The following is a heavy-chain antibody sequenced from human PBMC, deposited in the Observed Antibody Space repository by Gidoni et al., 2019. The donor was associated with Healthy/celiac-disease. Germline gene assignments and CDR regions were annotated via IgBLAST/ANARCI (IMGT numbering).Heavy chain of an antibody. Sequence: QVQLQESGAGLLKPSETLSLTCTVSGGSISSYYWSWIRQPAGKGLEWFGRIYTSGSTNYNPSLTSRVTMSVDTSKNQFSLKLSSVTAANTAVYYCARGGRSSGALDYWGQGTLVTVSS. CDR2: IYTSGST. CDR3: ARGGRSSGALDY. V-gene: IGHV4-4*07. J-gene: IGHJ4*02. D-gene: IGHD6-6*01. CDR1: GGSISSYY.